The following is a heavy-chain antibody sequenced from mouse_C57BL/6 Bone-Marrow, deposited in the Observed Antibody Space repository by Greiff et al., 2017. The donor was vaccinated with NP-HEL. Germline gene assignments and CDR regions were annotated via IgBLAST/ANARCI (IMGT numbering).Heavy chain of an antibody. CDR2: IDPSDSYT. D-gene: IGHD2-2*01. CDR1: GYTFTSYW. CDR3: ARSGLRLYYAMDY. J-gene: IGHJ4*01. V-gene: IGHV1-69*01. Sequence: QVQLQQPGAELVMPGASVKLSCKASGYTFTSYWMHWVKQRPGQGLEWIGEIDPSDSYTNYNQKFKGKSTLTVDKSSSTAYMQLSSLTSEDSVVYYCARSGLRLYYAMDYWGQGTSVTVSS.